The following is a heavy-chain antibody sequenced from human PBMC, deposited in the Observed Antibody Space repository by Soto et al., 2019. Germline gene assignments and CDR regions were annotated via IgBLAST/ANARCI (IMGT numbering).Heavy chain of an antibody. Sequence: SVKVSCKASGGTFSSYAISWVRQAPGQGLEWMGGIIPIFGTANYAQKFQGRVTITADESTSTAYMELSSLRSEDTAVYYCARESRYCIGGSCYFLPRLDYCGQGTLVTVSS. D-gene: IGHD2-15*01. CDR3: ARESRYCIGGSCYFLPRLDY. CDR2: IIPIFGTA. CDR1: GGTFSSYA. V-gene: IGHV1-69*13. J-gene: IGHJ4*02.